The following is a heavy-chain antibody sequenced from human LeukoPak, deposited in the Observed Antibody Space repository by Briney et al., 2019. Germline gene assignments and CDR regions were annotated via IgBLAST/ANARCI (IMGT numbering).Heavy chain of an antibody. V-gene: IGHV3-21*01. D-gene: IGHD3-22*01. J-gene: IGHJ4*02. Sequence: GGSLRLSCAASGFTFSSYSMNWVRQAPGERLEWVSSISSSSSYIYYADSVKGRFTISRDDAKNSLFLQMNSLRAEDTAVYYCARGSTYYDSSGQVPFDYWGQGTLVTVSS. CDR3: ARGSTYYDSSGQVPFDY. CDR1: GFTFSSYS. CDR2: ISSSSSYI.